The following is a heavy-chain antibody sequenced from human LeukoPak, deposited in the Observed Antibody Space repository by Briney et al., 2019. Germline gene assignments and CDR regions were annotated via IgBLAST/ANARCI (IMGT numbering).Heavy chain of an antibody. CDR1: GGSFSGYY. Sequence: SETLSLTCAVYGGSFSGYYWSWIRQPPGKGLEWIGEINHSGSTNYNPSLKSRVTISVDTSKNQFSLKLSSVTAADTAVYFCARRIFYGSNAGYYYGMDVWGQGTTVTVS. CDR2: INHSGST. V-gene: IGHV4-34*01. CDR3: ARRIFYGSNAGYYYGMDV. J-gene: IGHJ6*02. D-gene: IGHD4-23*01.